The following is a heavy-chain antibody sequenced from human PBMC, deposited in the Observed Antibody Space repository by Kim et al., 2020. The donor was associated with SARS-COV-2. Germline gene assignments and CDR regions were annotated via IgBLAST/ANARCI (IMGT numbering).Heavy chain of an antibody. CDR2: IYYSGST. J-gene: IGHJ2*01. D-gene: IGHD3-22*01. V-gene: IGHV4-39*01. CDR3: AGHGLYDGSGSTAGGVFGYFDL. Sequence: SETLSLTCTVSGGSISSSSYYWGWIRQPPGKGLEWIGSIYYSGSTYYNPSLDSLVTISVDTSKNQFPLKLSFVTAADTAVYYCAGHGLYDGSGSTAGGVFGYFDLGGRRTQVTVST. CDR1: GGSISSSSYY.